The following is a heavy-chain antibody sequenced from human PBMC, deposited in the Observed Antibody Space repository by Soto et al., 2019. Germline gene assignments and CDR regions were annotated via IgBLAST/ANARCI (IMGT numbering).Heavy chain of an antibody. D-gene: IGHD4-17*01. J-gene: IGHJ4*02. CDR1: GFTFMSYW. V-gene: IGHV3-7*03. CDR3: ARGSAYSDYDLEY. Sequence: GGSLRLSCAASGFTFMSYWMSWVRQAPGKGLEWVANINQDESAKYYVDSVKGRFTISRDKSTSTLYLHMNSLRAEDTAVYYCARGSAYSDYDLEYWGQGTLVTVSS. CDR2: INQDESAK.